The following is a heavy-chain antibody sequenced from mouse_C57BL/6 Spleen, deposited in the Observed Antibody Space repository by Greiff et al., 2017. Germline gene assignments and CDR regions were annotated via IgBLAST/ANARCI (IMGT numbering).Heavy chain of an antibody. CDR1: GFSLTSYG. Sequence: VMLVESGPGLVQPSQSLSITCTVSGFSLTSYGVHWVRQSPGKGLEWLGVIWRGGSTDYNAAFMSRLSITKDNSKSQVFFKMNSLQADDTAIYYCAKNAYYSNYDAMDYWGQGTSVTVSS. V-gene: IGHV2-5*01. CDR2: IWRGGST. J-gene: IGHJ4*01. D-gene: IGHD2-5*01. CDR3: AKNAYYSNYDAMDY.